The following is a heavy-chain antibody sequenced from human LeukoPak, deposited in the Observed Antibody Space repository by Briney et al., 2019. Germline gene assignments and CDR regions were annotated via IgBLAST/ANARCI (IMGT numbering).Heavy chain of an antibody. D-gene: IGHD4-17*01. Sequence: GGSLRPSCTASGFTFSAQAMMWVRPAPGKGPGWVSAIRGGGGSAFYADSVKGRFTISRDNSKYTLFLQMNSLRAEDTAVYYCARGPNGDYIGAFVMWGPGTMVTVSS. CDR1: GFTFSAQA. CDR2: IRGGGGSA. J-gene: IGHJ3*02. CDR3: ARGPNGDYIGAFVM. V-gene: IGHV3-23*01.